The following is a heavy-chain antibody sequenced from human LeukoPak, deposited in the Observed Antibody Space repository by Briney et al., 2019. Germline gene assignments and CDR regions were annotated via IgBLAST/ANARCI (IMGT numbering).Heavy chain of an antibody. V-gene: IGHV1-2*02. Sequence: ASVKVSCKASGFTFTGYYMHWVRQAPGQGLEWMGWINPNSGGTNYAQKFQGRVTMTRDTSISTAYMELSRLRSGDTAVYYCARKPGIAAAGTNFDYWGQGTLVTVSS. J-gene: IGHJ4*02. D-gene: IGHD6-13*01. CDR2: INPNSGGT. CDR3: ARKPGIAAAGTNFDY. CDR1: GFTFTGYY.